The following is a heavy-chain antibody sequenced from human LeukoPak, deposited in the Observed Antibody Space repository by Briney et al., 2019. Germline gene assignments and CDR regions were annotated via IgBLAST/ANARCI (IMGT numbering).Heavy chain of an antibody. CDR1: GYTFTGYY. CDR2: LNPDTGST. Sequence: ASVQVSCKASGYTFTGYYIHWVRQALGQGLEWMGGLNPDTGSTNYAQKFQARVIMTRDTSINTAYMELRRLRYDDTAMYFCARESFSGSGGLNWFAPWGQGTLVTVSA. V-gene: IGHV1-2*02. CDR3: ARESFSGSGGLNWFAP. D-gene: IGHD3-10*01. J-gene: IGHJ5*02.